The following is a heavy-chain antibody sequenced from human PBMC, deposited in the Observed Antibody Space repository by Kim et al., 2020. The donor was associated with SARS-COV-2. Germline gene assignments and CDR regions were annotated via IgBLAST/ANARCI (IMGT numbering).Heavy chain of an antibody. CDR2: IYYSGST. V-gene: IGHV4-39*01. Sequence: SETLSLTCTVSGGSISSSSYYWGWIRQPPGKGLEWIGSIYYSGSTYYKPSLKSRVTISVDTSKNQFSLKLSSVTAADTAVYYCARQQALLWFGELFSTRPYYFDYWGQGTLVTVSS. J-gene: IGHJ4*02. D-gene: IGHD3-10*01. CDR1: GGSISSSSYY. CDR3: ARQQALLWFGELFSTRPYYFDY.